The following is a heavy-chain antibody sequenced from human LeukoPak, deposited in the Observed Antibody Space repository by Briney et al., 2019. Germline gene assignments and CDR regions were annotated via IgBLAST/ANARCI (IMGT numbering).Heavy chain of an antibody. V-gene: IGHV3-21*01. J-gene: IGHJ4*02. CDR3: ARDLGYCSGGSCYYYDY. CDR1: GFTFSSYS. Sequence: GGSLRLSCAASGFTFSSYSMNWVRQAPGNGLEWVSSISSSSSYIYYADSVKGRFTISRDNAKNSLYLQMNSLRAEDTAVYYCARDLGYCSGGSCYYYDYWGQGTLVTVSS. D-gene: IGHD2-15*01. CDR2: ISSSSSYI.